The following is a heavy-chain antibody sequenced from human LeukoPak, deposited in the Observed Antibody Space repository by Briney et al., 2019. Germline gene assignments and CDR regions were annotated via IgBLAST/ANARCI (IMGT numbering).Heavy chain of an antibody. Sequence: ASVKASCKASGYTFTSYAMHWVRQAPGQRLEWMGWINAGNGNTKYSQEFQGRVTITRDTSASTAYMELSSLRSEDMAVYYCARGSIYGDYNWFDPWGQGTLVTVSS. J-gene: IGHJ5*02. CDR2: INAGNGNT. CDR3: ARGSIYGDYNWFDP. V-gene: IGHV1-3*03. CDR1: GYTFTSYA. D-gene: IGHD4-17*01.